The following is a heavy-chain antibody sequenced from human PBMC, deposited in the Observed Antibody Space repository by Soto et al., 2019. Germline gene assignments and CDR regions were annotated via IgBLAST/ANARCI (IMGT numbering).Heavy chain of an antibody. CDR1: GFTFSNAW. CDR3: TTGIDSSGYYYYYYGMDV. Sequence: NPGGSLRLSCAASGFTFSNAWMSWVRQAPGKGLEWVGRIKSKTDGGTTDYAVPVKGRFTISRDDSKNTLYLQMNSLKTEDTAVYYCTTGIDSSGYYYYYYGMDVWGQGTTVTV. V-gene: IGHV3-15*01. D-gene: IGHD3-22*01. CDR2: IKSKTDGGTT. J-gene: IGHJ6*02.